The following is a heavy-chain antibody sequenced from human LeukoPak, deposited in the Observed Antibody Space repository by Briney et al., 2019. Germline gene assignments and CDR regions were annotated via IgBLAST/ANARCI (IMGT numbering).Heavy chain of an antibody. D-gene: IGHD5-24*01. V-gene: IGHV3-15*04. CDR2: IETKTDGGTT. CDR1: GFTFSNAW. Sequence: GGSLRLSCAASGFTFSNAWMTWVRQAPGKGLEWVGRIETKTDGGTTDYAAPVKGRFTISRDDSKNTLYLQMNGLKTDDTAVYYCTTVERWLLRSSPYWGQGTLVTVSS. CDR3: TTVERWLLRSSPY. J-gene: IGHJ4*02.